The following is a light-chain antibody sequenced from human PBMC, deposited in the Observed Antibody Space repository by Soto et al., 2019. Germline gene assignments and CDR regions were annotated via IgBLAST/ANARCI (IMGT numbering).Light chain of an antibody. CDR3: QQYGTSPT. CDR1: QSVGSAY. CDR2: GAS. V-gene: IGKV3-20*01. Sequence: EIVLTQSPGTLSLSPGERATLSCRASQSVGSAYLAWYQQKPGQAPRLLIYGASSRATGIPDSFSGSGSGTDFTLTISRLEPEDFAVYYCQQYGTSPTFGHGTKLEIK. J-gene: IGKJ2*01.